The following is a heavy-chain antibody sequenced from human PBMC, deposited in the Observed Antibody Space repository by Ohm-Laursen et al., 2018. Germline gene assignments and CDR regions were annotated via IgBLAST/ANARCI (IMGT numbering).Heavy chain of an antibody. CDR3: ARGRGLIDY. V-gene: IGHV3-48*04. Sequence: SLRLSCSASGFPFSAYSMNWVRQAPGKGLEWVSYISGSGDSIYYADSAKGRFTISRDNAKNSLYLQMNSLRAEDTAIYYCARGRGLIDYWGQGTLVTVSS. J-gene: IGHJ4*02. D-gene: IGHD2-8*01. CDR1: GFPFSAYS. CDR2: ISGSGDSI.